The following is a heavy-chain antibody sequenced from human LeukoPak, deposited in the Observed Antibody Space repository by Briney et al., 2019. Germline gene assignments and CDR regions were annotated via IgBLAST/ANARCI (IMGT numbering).Heavy chain of an antibody. Sequence: SETLSLTCTVFGGSISSDYWSWIRQPPGKGLDWIGYIYYSGGTNYNPSLKSRVTISVDTSKKQFSLKLSSVTAADTAVYYCARVGTVLDGGYWGQGILVTVSS. V-gene: IGHV4-59*01. CDR2: IYYSGGT. D-gene: IGHD1-7*01. CDR3: ARVGTVLDGGY. CDR1: GGSISSDY. J-gene: IGHJ4*02.